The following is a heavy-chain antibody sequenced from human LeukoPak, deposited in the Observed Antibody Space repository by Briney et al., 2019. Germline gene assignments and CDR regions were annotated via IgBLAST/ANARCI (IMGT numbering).Heavy chain of an antibody. V-gene: IGHV5-51*01. CDR1: GYSFTNYW. CDR3: ARRDGHYYCYMDV. D-gene: IGHD5-24*01. J-gene: IGHJ6*03. CDR2: IYPGDSDT. Sequence: GAALKISCKGSGYSFTNYWIGWVRPMPGKGLEWMGIIYPGDSDTRYSPSFQGQVTISADKSISTAYLQWSSLKASDTAMYYCARRDGHYYCYMDVWGKGTTVTVSS.